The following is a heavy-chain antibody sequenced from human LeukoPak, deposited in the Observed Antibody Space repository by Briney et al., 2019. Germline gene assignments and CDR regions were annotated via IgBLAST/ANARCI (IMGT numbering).Heavy chain of an antibody. CDR2: ISSSGSTI. Sequence: PGGSLRLSCAASGSTFRSYEMNWVRQAPGKGLEWVSYISSSGSTIYYADSVKGRFTISRDNAKNSLYLQMNSLRAEDTAVYYCARTGRYGDYSHYYYYGMDVWGQGTTVTVSS. J-gene: IGHJ6*02. CDR3: ARTGRYGDYSHYYYYGMDV. CDR1: GSTFRSYE. V-gene: IGHV3-48*03. D-gene: IGHD4-17*01.